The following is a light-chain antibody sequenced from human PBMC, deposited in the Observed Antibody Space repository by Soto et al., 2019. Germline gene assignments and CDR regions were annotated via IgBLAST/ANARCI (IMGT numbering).Light chain of an antibody. Sequence: MTQSPSSLSASVGDRVTITGVASQSISSYLDWYLQKPGQSPQLLIYLGSNRASGVPDRFSGSGSGTDFTLKIGRVEAEDVGVYYCMQALQTPPTFGQGTKVDIK. J-gene: IGKJ1*01. V-gene: IGKV2-28*01. CDR1: QSISSY. CDR3: MQALQTPPT. CDR2: LGS.